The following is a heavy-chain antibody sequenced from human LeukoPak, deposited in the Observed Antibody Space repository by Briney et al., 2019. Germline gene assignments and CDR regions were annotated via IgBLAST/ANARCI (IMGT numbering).Heavy chain of an antibody. CDR1: GYTFTGYY. Sequence: ASVKVSRKASGYTFTGYYMHWVRQAPGQGLEWMGRINPNSGGTNYAQKFQGRVTMTRDTSISTAYMELSRLRSDDTAVYYCARLRGYSYGYEEGYYFGYWGQGTLVTVSS. J-gene: IGHJ4*02. CDR2: INPNSGGT. V-gene: IGHV1-2*06. CDR3: ARLRGYSYGYEEGYYFGY. D-gene: IGHD5-18*01.